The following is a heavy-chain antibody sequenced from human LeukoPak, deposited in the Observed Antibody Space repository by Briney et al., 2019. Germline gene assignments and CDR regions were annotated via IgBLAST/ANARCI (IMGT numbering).Heavy chain of an antibody. CDR2: IYYSGTT. Sequence: PSETLSLTCSVSGGSISITSYYWGWIRQPPGKELEWIGSIYYSGTTYYNPSLKSRVTISVDTSKNQYSLNLSSVTAADTAVYFWAETNNFFDPWGQGTLVTVSS. D-gene: IGHD1-20*01. J-gene: IGHJ5*02. V-gene: IGHV4-39*01. CDR1: GGSISITSYY. CDR3: AETNNFFDP.